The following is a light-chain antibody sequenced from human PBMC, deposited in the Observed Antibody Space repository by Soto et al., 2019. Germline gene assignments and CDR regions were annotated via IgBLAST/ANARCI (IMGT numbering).Light chain of an antibody. Sequence: EIVLTQSPGTLSLSPGERATLSCRASQSVSSNFLAWYQQKPGQAPRLLIYGASSRATGIPDRFSGSGSGTDVTLTISRLEPEDFAVYYCQQYGSSRPWTFGQGTKVEIK. CDR2: GAS. CDR3: QQYGSSRPWT. V-gene: IGKV3-20*01. CDR1: QSVSSNF. J-gene: IGKJ1*01.